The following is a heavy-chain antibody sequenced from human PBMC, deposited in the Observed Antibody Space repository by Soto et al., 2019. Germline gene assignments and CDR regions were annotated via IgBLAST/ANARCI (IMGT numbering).Heavy chain of an antibody. CDR2: IYHSGST. CDR3: ASGDRYCSGCSCYRSYYFDY. CDR1: GGSISSGGYS. D-gene: IGHD2-15*01. Sequence: QLQLQESGSGLVKPSQTLSLTCAVSGGSISSGGYSWSWLRQPPGKGLEWVGYIYHSGSTYYNPSLKSRVTISVDKSKNQFSLKLSSVTAADTAVYYCASGDRYCSGCSCYRSYYFDYRGQGTLVTVSS. V-gene: IGHV4-30-2*01. J-gene: IGHJ4*02.